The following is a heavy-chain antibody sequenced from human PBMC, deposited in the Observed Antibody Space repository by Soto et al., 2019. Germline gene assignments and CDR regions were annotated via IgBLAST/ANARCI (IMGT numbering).Heavy chain of an antibody. CDR2: IKSKSAGETT. J-gene: IGHJ4*02. Sequence: EVQLVESGGGLVKPGGSLRLSCAASGFSFRTTWMAWVRQAPGKGLEWVGRIKSKSAGETTDYADPVKGRFTISRDDSKDTLYLHRDSLETGDTAVYYFSTGSPFSGSVFDYWGQGTLVTVSS. V-gene: IGHV3-15*05. D-gene: IGHD1-26*01. CDR3: STGSPFSGSVFDY. CDR1: GFSFRTTW.